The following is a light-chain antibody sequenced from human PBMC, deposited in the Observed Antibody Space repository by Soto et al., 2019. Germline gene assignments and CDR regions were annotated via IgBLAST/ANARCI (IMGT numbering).Light chain of an antibody. CDR3: QQYDNPVFT. V-gene: IGKV1-33*01. Sequence: DIQMTQSPSSLSASVGDRVTITCQASQAIAKYLNWYQQKPGKAPNLLIYDASNLKTGVPPRFSGSGSGTNFTFTISRLQPEDIAKYYCQQYDNPVFTFGPGTKVDF. CDR1: QAIAKY. CDR2: DAS. J-gene: IGKJ3*01.